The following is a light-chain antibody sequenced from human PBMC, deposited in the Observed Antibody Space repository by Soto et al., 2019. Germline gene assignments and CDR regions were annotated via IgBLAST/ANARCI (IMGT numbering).Light chain of an antibody. CDR3: QQSYRALFT. CDR1: QNINTY. V-gene: IGKV1-39*01. CDR2: AAT. J-gene: IGKJ3*01. Sequence: DIQMTQSPPSLSTSVGDRVTITCRASQNINTYLNWYQQKPGKAPKLLIYAATNLQSGVPSRFRGSGSGTDFTLTISSLQPEDSAIYYCQQSYRALFTFGPGTKVDIK.